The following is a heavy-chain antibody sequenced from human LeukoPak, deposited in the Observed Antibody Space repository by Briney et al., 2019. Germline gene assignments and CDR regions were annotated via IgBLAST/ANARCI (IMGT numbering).Heavy chain of an antibody. D-gene: IGHD3-22*01. Sequence: ASVTVSCKASGYTXIRYGFSWVRQAPGQGLEWMGWISAYNGDTNYAQKVQGRVTMTTDTSTTTAYMELRSLRSDDTAVYYCARDQGNGYLGDYWGQGTLVTVSS. CDR3: ARDQGNGYLGDY. J-gene: IGHJ4*02. CDR2: ISAYNGDT. V-gene: IGHV1-18*01. CDR1: GYTXIRYG.